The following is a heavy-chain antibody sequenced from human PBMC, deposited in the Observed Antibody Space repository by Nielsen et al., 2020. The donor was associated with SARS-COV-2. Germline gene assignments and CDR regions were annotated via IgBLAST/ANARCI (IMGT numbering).Heavy chain of an antibody. Sequence: SETLSLTCSVSGGSISLSDYYYNWIRQTPEKGLQWMGYIHYRGATSYDPSLKDRLAISVDTSRNQFSLRLTSLTPADTAVYYCARGFINLIAFDVWGPGTGVIVSS. J-gene: IGHJ3*01. CDR1: GGSISLSDYY. CDR3: ARGFINLIAFDV. V-gene: IGHV4-30-4*01. D-gene: IGHD1-14*01. CDR2: IHYRGAT.